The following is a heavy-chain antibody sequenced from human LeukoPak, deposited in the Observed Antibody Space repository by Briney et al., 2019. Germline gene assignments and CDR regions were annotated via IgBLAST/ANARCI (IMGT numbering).Heavy chain of an antibody. CDR1: GGTFSSYA. CDR2: IIPIFGTA. CDR3: AKDSSSSWYDPDAFDI. Sequence: GASVKVSCKASGGTFSSYAISWVRQAPGQGLEWMGGIIPIFGTANYAQKFQGRVTITADESTSTAYMELSSLRSEDTAVYYCAKDSSSSWYDPDAFDIWGQGTMVSVSS. V-gene: IGHV1-69*13. D-gene: IGHD6-13*01. J-gene: IGHJ3*02.